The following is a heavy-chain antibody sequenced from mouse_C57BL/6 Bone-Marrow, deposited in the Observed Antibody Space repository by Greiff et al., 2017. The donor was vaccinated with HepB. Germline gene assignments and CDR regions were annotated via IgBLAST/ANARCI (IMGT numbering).Heavy chain of an antibody. CDR3: VRQSRGGFDY. D-gene: IGHD1-1*01. Sequence: GGGLVQPKGSLKLSGAALGFSFNTYAMHWVRQAPGKGLEGVARIRRNSNNYATYYVDSVKDRFTISRDDSESMLYLQMNNLKAEDTAMYYCVRQSRGGFDYWGQGTPLTVSS. CDR1: GFSFNTYA. CDR2: IRRNSNNYAT. V-gene: IGHV10-1*01. J-gene: IGHJ2*01.